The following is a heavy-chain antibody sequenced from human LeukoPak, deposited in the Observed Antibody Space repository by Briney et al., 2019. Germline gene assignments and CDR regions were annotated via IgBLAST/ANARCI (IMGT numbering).Heavy chain of an antibody. J-gene: IGHJ5*02. CDR2: ISYSGST. Sequence: SETPSLTCPVSGGSIGLHYWSWIRQPPGKGLEWIAFISYSGSTNYNPSLKSRASISLDTSKNLCSLRLSSVTAADTAVYYCARHAIYSGGYSFWFDPWGLGTPVTVSS. CDR1: GGSIGLHY. D-gene: IGHD1-26*01. CDR3: ARHAIYSGGYSFWFDP. V-gene: IGHV4-59*08.